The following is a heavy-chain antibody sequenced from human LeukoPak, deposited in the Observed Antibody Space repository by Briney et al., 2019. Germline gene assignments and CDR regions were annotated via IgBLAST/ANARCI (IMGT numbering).Heavy chain of an antibody. V-gene: IGHV4-59*01. D-gene: IGHD6-19*01. Sequence: PSETLSLTCTVSGGSIMSYYWSWIRQPPGKGLEWIGYIYYSGSTNYNPSLKSRVTISVDTSKNQFSLKLSSVTAADTAVYYCARVSGSGWPLGGFDYWGQGTLVTVSS. CDR1: GGSIMSYY. J-gene: IGHJ4*02. CDR2: IYYSGST. CDR3: ARVSGSGWPLGGFDY.